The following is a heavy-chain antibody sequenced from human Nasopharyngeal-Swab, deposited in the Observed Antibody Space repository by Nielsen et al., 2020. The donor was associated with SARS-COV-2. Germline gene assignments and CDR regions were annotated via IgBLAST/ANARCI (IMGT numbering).Heavy chain of an antibody. V-gene: IGHV3-7*01. J-gene: IGHJ4*02. CDR3: ARVGSSSWYFDY. D-gene: IGHD6-13*01. CDR2: IKQDGSEK. CDR1: GFTFSSYW. Sequence: WGSLRLSCAASGFTFSSYWMSWVRQAPGKGLEWVANIKQDGSEKYYVDSVKGRFSISRDNAKNSLYLQMNSLRAEDTAVYYCARVGSSSWYFDYWGQGTLVTVSS.